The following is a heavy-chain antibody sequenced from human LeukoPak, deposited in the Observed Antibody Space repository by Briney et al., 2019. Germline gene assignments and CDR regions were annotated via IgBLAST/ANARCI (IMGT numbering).Heavy chain of an antibody. D-gene: IGHD3-10*01. V-gene: IGHV1-18*01. CDR1: GGTFSSYA. Sequence: RASVKVSCKASGGTFSSYAISWVRQAPGQGLEWMGWISAYNDNINYAQNLQGRFTMTTDTSTSTAYMELRSLRPDDTAVYYCARGLGSGSYYAYWGQGTLVSVSS. CDR3: ARGLGSGSYYAY. J-gene: IGHJ4*02. CDR2: ISAYNDNI.